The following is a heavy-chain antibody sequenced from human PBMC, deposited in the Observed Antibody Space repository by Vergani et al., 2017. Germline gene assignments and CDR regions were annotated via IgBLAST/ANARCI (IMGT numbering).Heavy chain of an antibody. V-gene: IGHV5-51*01. CDR2: IYAADSDT. D-gene: IGHD1-1*01. J-gene: IGHJ4*02. Sequence: EVELVQSGPEMRKPGESLKISCKGSEYSFGNYWIGWVRQMPGKGLEWMGIIYAADSDTRYSPSFQGQVTISADKSISTAFLQWDSLKASDTALYYCARHTTYSDSWGQGTLVTGSS. CDR1: EYSFGNYW. CDR3: ARHTTYSDS.